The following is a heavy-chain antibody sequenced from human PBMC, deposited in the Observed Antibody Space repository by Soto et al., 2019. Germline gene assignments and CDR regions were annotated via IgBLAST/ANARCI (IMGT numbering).Heavy chain of an antibody. Sequence: SLRLSCAAPGFTFSSSAMSWVRQAPGKGLEWVSAISGSGGTTFYVDSVKGRFTISRDNSKNTLYLQMNSLRAEDTAVYYCAMGLAAAGPFDYWGQGTLVTVSS. V-gene: IGHV3-23*01. CDR3: AMGLAAAGPFDY. CDR1: GFTFSSSA. J-gene: IGHJ4*02. D-gene: IGHD6-13*01. CDR2: ISGSGGTT.